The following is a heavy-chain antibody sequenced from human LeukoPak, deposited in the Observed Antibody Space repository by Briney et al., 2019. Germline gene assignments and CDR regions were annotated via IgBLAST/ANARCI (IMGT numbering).Heavy chain of an antibody. J-gene: IGHJ4*02. CDR1: GGSISSGDYY. CDR3: ARSDEVTTSIDY. Sequence: SQTLSLTCTVSGGSISSGDYYWSWIRQPPGKGLEWIGYIYYSGSTYYNPSLKSRVTISVDTSKNQFSLKLSSVTAADTAVYYCARSDEVTTSIDYWGQGTLVTVSS. CDR2: IYYSGST. D-gene: IGHD4-17*01. V-gene: IGHV4-30-4*01.